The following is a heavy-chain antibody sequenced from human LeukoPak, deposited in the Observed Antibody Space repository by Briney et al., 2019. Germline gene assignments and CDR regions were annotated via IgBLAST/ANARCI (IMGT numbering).Heavy chain of an antibody. Sequence: ASVKVSCKASGYTFTSYDINWVRQATGQGLEWMGWMNPNSGNTGYAQKFQGKVTITRNTSISTAYMALSSLRSEDTAVYYCARGVRVRGGYCSSTSCTYYFDYWGQGTLVTVSS. D-gene: IGHD2-2*01. CDR1: GYTFTSYD. CDR2: MNPNSGNT. J-gene: IGHJ4*02. CDR3: ARGVRVRGGYCSSTSCTYYFDY. V-gene: IGHV1-8*03.